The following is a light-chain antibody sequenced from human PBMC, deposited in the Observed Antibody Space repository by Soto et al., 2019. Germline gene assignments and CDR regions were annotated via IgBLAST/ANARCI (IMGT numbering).Light chain of an antibody. CDR3: QSYDNSLSGSYV. CDR2: GNS. V-gene: IGLV1-40*01. CDR1: SSNIGAGYD. J-gene: IGLJ1*01. Sequence: QAVVTQPPSVSGAPGQRVTISCTGSSSNIGAGYDVHWYQQLPGTAPKLLIYGNSNRPSGVPDRFSGSKSGTSASLAITGLQAEDAADYYCQSYDNSLSGSYVFGTGTKLTVL.